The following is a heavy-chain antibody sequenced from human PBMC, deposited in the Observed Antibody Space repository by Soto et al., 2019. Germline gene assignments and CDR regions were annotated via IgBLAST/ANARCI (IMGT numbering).Heavy chain of an antibody. J-gene: IGHJ4*02. CDR1: GGTFSSYA. Sequence: QVQLVQSGAEVKQPGSSVKVSCKASGGTFSSYAISWVRQAPGQGLEWMGGIIPIFGTANFAQKFQGRVTITADESTSTAYMELSSLRSEDTAVYYCARLVGEVEMATTGFDYWGQGTLVTVSS. D-gene: IGHD1-1*01. CDR2: IIPIFGTA. CDR3: ARLVGEVEMATTGFDY. V-gene: IGHV1-69*01.